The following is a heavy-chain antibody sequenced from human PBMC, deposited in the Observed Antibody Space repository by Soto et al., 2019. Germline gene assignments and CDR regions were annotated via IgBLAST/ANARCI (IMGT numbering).Heavy chain of an antibody. J-gene: IGHJ6*03. Sequence: GESLKISCKGSGYSFTSYWIGWVRQMPGKGLEWMGIIYPGDSDTRYSPSFQGQVTIAADKSISTAYLQWSSLKASDTAMYYCARHRGGDIAVAGTGEEYYYYYMDVWGKGTTVTVS. V-gene: IGHV5-51*01. D-gene: IGHD6-19*01. CDR2: IYPGDSDT. CDR1: GYSFTSYW. CDR3: ARHRGGDIAVAGTGEEYYYYYMDV.